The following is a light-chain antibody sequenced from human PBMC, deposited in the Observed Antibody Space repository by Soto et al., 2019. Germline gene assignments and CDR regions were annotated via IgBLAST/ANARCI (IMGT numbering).Light chain of an antibody. CDR2: DVS. V-gene: IGLV2-14*03. CDR3: SSYSTSSSLV. Sequence: QSALTQPASVSGSPGQSITISCAGTSTDIGAFNYVSWYQHHPGKAPKLLIFDVSDRPAGVSTRFSASKSANTASLTISGLQADDEAYYNCSSYSTSSSLVFGGGTKLTVL. J-gene: IGLJ2*01. CDR1: STDIGAFNY.